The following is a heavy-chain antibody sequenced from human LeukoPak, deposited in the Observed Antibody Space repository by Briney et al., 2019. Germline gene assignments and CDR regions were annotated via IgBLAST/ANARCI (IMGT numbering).Heavy chain of an antibody. V-gene: IGHV4-59*01. CDR1: GGSISSYY. J-gene: IGHJ4*02. D-gene: IGHD1-26*01. CDR3: ARGGELLTSDPRKPDY. Sequence: SETLSLTCTVSGGSISSYYWSWIRQPPGKGLEWIGYIYYSGSTNYNPSLKSRVTISVDTSKNQFSLKLSSVTAADTAVYYCARGGELLTSDPRKPDYWGQGTLVTVSS. CDR2: IYYSGST.